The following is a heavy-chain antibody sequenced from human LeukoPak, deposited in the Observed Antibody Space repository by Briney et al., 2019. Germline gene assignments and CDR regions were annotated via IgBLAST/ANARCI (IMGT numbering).Heavy chain of an antibody. D-gene: IGHD3-22*01. CDR2: IYDSGST. CDR1: GGSIRSSYYY. CDR3: ARYYYDSSGYYYLDY. Sequence: SETLSLTCTVSGGSIRSSYYYWGWIRQPPGKGLEWIGSIYDSGSTYYNPSLKSRVTISVDTSKNQFSLKLNSVTAADTAVYYCARYYYDSSGYYYLDYWGQGTLVTVSS. J-gene: IGHJ4*02. V-gene: IGHV4-39*01.